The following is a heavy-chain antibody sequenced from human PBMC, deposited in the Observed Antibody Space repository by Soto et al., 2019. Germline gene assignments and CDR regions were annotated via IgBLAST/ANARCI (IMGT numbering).Heavy chain of an antibody. CDR3: ATLPGVMITFGGAVVPSNENWFDP. J-gene: IGHJ5*02. D-gene: IGHD3-16*02. CDR2: ISYDGSSQ. V-gene: IGHV3-30*03. CDR1: GFTFSTYG. Sequence: GGSLRLSCAASGFTFSTYGMHWVRQAPGKGLEWVAVISYDGSSQYYTDSVRGRFTISKGNSKNTLYLQMSSLRAEDTAVYHCATLPGVMITFGGAVVPSNENWFDPWGQGTLVTVSS.